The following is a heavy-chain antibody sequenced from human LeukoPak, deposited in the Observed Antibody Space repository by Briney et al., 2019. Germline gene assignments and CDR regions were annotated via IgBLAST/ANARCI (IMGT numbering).Heavy chain of an antibody. D-gene: IGHD6-19*01. Sequence: GGSLRLSCAASGFTFDDYGMSWVRQAPGKGLEWVSGINWNGGSTGYADSVKGRFTISRDNAKNSLYLQMNSLRAEDTALYYCARDRARLYSSGPMDVWGKGTTVTVSS. CDR1: GFTFDDYG. CDR3: ARDRARLYSSGPMDV. CDR2: INWNGGST. J-gene: IGHJ6*03. V-gene: IGHV3-20*04.